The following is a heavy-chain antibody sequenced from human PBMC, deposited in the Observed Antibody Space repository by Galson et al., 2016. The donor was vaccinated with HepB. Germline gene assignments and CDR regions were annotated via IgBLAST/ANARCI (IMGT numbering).Heavy chain of an antibody. CDR2: IFPNNAET. J-gene: IGHJ4*02. CDR1: GYSFTSYW. Sequence: QSGAEVKKPGESLKISCKGSGYSFTSYWIGWMRQMPGKGLEWMGMIFPNNAETRYSPSLQVPITISADKSLSIAYLHWSSVRASDSAMYYCARQTAEGSFDYWGQGTLATVSS. V-gene: IGHV5-51*01. D-gene: IGHD2-21*02. CDR3: ARQTAEGSFDY.